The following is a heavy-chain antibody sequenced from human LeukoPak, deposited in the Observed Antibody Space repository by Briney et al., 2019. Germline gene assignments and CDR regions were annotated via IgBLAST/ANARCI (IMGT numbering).Heavy chain of an antibody. D-gene: IGHD7-27*01. CDR2: IRYDGSNK. V-gene: IGHV3-30*02. CDR1: GFTFSSYG. J-gene: IGHJ4*02. CDR3: ARSSETGDHYFDY. Sequence: PGGSLRLSCAASGFTFSSYGMHWVRQAPGKGLEWVAFIRYDGSNKYYADSVKGRFTISRDNSKNTLYLQMNSLRPEDTAVYYCARSSETGDHYFDYWGRGTLVTVSS.